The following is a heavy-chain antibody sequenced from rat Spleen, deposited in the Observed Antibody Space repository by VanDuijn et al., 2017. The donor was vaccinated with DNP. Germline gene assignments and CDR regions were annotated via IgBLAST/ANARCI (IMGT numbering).Heavy chain of an antibody. D-gene: IGHD1-1*01. V-gene: IGHV7-7*01. CDR3: ARSVVTLDY. Sequence: EVKLLESGGGLVQPGGSMRLSCAASGFTFTDFYMHWIRQPAGKAPEWLGFIRNKANGYTTEYNPSVRGRFTISRDNTQNMLYLQMNILRTEDTATYYCARSVVTLDYWGQGVMVTVSS. CDR2: IRNKANGYTT. CDR1: GFTFTDFY. J-gene: IGHJ2*01.